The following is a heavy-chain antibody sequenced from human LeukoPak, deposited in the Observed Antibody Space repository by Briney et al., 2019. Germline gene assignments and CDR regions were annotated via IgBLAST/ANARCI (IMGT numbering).Heavy chain of an antibody. J-gene: IGHJ4*02. CDR1: GFTFSSYG. Sequence: PGGSLRLSCAASGFTFSSYGMSWIRQAPGKGLEWVGFIRYDGSNKYYADSVKGRFTISRDNSKNTLYLEMNSLRVEDTAVYYCAKDSSTSCHDSGPGTLVTVSS. D-gene: IGHD2-2*01. V-gene: IGHV3-30*02. CDR3: AKDSSTSCHD. CDR2: IRYDGSNK.